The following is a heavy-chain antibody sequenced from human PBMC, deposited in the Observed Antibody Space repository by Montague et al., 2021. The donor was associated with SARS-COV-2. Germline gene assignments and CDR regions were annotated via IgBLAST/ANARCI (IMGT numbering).Heavy chain of an antibody. Sequence: SETLSLTSTLSGGSISSYYWSWIRQPAGKGLEWIGRIYPSGSTNYNPSLKSRVTMSLDTSKNQFSLKLSSVTAADTAVYYCARAHMSVLLMVYYYGMDVWGQGTTGTVSS. J-gene: IGHJ6*02. V-gene: IGHV4-4*07. CDR2: IYPSGST. CDR3: ARAHMSVLLMVYYYGMDV. CDR1: GGSISSYY. D-gene: IGHD2-8*01.